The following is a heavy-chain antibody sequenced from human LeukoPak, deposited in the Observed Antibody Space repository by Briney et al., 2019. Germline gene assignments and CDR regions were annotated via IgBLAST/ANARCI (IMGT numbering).Heavy chain of an antibody. CDR3: AREDSSGYHPFDY. J-gene: IGHJ4*02. Sequence: VASVKVSCKASGYTFTGYYMHWVRQAPGQGLEWMGWINPNSGGTNYAQKFQGRVTMTRDTSISTAYMELSRLRSDDTAVYYCAREDSSGYHPFDYWGQGTLVTVSS. D-gene: IGHD3-22*01. CDR2: INPNSGGT. V-gene: IGHV1-2*02. CDR1: GYTFTGYY.